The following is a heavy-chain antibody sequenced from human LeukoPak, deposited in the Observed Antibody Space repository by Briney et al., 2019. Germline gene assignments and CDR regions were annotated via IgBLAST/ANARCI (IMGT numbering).Heavy chain of an antibody. CDR3: AREDGYAVSWFDL. J-gene: IGHJ2*01. CDR1: GGSISSYY. D-gene: IGHD5-24*01. V-gene: IGHV4-59*01. CDR2: IYYSGST. Sequence: SETLSLTCTVSGGSISSYYWSWIRQPPGKGLEWIGYIYYSGSTNCNPSLKSRVTISVDTSKNQFSLKLSSVTAADTAVYYCAREDGYAVSWFDLWGRGTLVTVSS.